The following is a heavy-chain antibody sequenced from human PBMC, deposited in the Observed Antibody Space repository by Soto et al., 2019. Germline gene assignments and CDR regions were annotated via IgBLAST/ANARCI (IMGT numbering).Heavy chain of an antibody. CDR3: ALRSMAVVPEY. J-gene: IGHJ4*02. V-gene: IGHV4-59*01. CDR2: LYYGRSA. CDR1: GDSISSYY. D-gene: IGHD3-22*01. Sequence: QVQLQESGPGLVKPSETLSLTCAVSGDSISSYYCMWIRQPPGKGLESIGYLYYGRSANYNPSLKSRVSLSVDTSANQCALTLSSMTAADTAVYYCALRSMAVVPEYWGQGTLVTVSS.